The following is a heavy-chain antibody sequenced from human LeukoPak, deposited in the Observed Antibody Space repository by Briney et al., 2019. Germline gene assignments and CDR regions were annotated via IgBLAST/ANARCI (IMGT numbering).Heavy chain of an antibody. J-gene: IGHJ6*02. CDR3: ARLYQLPNFYYYGMDV. Sequence: ASVKVSCKASGYPFTNYGISWVRQAPGQGLEWMGWISGYNGNTNHAQKLQGRLTMTTDTSTATAYMELRSLRSDDTAVYYCARLYQLPNFYYYGMDVWGQGTTATVSS. CDR2: ISGYNGNT. CDR1: GYPFTNYG. V-gene: IGHV1-18*01. D-gene: IGHD2-2*01.